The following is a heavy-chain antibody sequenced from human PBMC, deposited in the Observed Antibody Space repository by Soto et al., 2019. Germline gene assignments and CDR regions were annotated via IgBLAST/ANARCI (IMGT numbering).Heavy chain of an antibody. CDR3: ARTLVGAPPFDY. CDR2: IYYSGST. D-gene: IGHD1-26*01. CDR1: GGSISSGNYY. J-gene: IGHJ4*02. Sequence: SETLSLTCTVSGGSISSGNYYWSWIRQPPGKGLEWIGYIYYSGSTYYNPSLKSRVTISVDTSKNQFSLKLSSVTAADTAVYYCARTLVGAPPFDYWGQGTLVTVS. V-gene: IGHV4-30-4*01.